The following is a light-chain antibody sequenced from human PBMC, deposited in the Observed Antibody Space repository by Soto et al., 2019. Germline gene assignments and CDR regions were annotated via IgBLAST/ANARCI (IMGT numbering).Light chain of an antibody. CDR2: VAS. CDR3: QQYNSYSPT. J-gene: IGKJ1*01. CDR1: QSISSW. V-gene: IGKV1-5*03. Sequence: DIQMTQSPSTLSASLGDRVTITCRASQSISSWVGWYQQKPGKAPNLLIYVASRWESGVPSRFSGSGSGTEFTLTISSLQPGDSATYYCQQYNSYSPTFGQGTKVDIK.